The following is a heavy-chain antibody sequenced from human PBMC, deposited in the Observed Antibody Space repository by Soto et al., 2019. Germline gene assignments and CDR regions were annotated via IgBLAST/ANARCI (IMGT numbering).Heavy chain of an antibody. CDR1: GGTFSSYA. CDR2: IIPIFGTA. D-gene: IGHD2-15*01. V-gene: IGHV1-69*06. CDR3: ARASSCSGGSCYYYYYGMDV. Sequence: QVQLVQSGAEVKKPGSSVKVSCKASGGTFSSYAISWVRQAPGQGLEWMGGIIPIFGTANYAQKFQGRVTITADKSTSTAYMELSSLRSEDTAVSYCARASSCSGGSCYYYYYGMDVWGQGTTVTVSS. J-gene: IGHJ6*02.